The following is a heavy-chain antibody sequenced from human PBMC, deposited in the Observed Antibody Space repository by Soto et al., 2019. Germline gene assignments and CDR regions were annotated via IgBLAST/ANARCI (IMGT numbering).Heavy chain of an antibody. J-gene: IGHJ4*02. CDR1: GFTFSSYG. CDR3: AKESPFRSYVFDY. CDR2: ISYDGSNK. V-gene: IGHV3-30*18. D-gene: IGHD1-26*01. Sequence: QVQLVESGGGVVQPGRSLRLSCAASGFTFSSYGMHWVRRAPGKGLEWVAVISYDGSNKYYADSVKGRFTISRDNSKNTLYLQMNSLRAEDTAVYYCAKESPFRSYVFDYWGQGTLVTVSS.